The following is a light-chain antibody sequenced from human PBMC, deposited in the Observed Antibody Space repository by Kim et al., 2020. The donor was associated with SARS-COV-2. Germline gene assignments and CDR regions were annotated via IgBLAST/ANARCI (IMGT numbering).Light chain of an antibody. CDR3: LQHHTYPYT. CDR1: QGISNS. V-gene: IGKV1-17*03. CDR2: AAS. J-gene: IGKJ4*01. Sequence: DIQLTQSPSALPASLGDRVTITCRASQGISNSLAWFQQTPGKVPKRLIYAASNLQSGVPSRFSGSGSGTEFTLTISSLQPEDFATYFCLQHHTYPYTFGGGTKVDIK.